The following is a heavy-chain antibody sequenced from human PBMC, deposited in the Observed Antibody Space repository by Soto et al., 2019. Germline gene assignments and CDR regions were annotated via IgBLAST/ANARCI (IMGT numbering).Heavy chain of an antibody. V-gene: IGHV3-30-3*01. CDR1: GFTFSTYA. CDR2: ISYDGNKK. J-gene: IGHJ4*02. Sequence: QVQLVESGGGVVQPGRSLRLSCAASGFTFSTYAIHWVRQAPGKGLEWVAVISYDGNKKYYTDSVEGRFTISRDNSKNKLYLQMNSLRAEDTAVYYCARDERGGTLDYWGQGTLVTVSS. D-gene: IGHD1-1*01. CDR3: ARDERGGTLDY.